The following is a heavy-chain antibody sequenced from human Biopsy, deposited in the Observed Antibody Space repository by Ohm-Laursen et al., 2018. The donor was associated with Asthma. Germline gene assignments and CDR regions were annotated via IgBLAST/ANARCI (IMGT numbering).Heavy chain of an antibody. CDR1: GGSISSDY. CDR3: ARGISRVTGLFDHFDS. D-gene: IGHD2-21*02. Sequence: GTLSLTCAVSGGSISSDYRSWIRQPSGKGLEWIGHIYYSGATKYHPSLKSRVTISVDTSKNQFSLKLRSVTAADAAVYYCARGISRVTGLFDHFDSWGQGTLVTVSS. J-gene: IGHJ4*02. CDR2: IYYSGAT. V-gene: IGHV4-59*01.